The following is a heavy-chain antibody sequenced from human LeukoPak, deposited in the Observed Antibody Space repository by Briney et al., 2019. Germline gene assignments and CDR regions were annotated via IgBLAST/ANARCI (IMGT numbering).Heavy chain of an antibody. CDR1: GFTFSSYA. V-gene: IGHV3-23*01. CDR3: AKGRSSGWLNYFDY. J-gene: IGHJ4*02. D-gene: IGHD6-19*01. CDR2: ISGSGGST. Sequence: PGGSLRLSGAASGFTFSSYAMSWVRQAPGKGLEWVSAISGSGGSTYYADSVKGRFTISRDNSKNTLYLQMNSLRAEATAVYYCAKGRSSGWLNYFDYWGQGTLVTVSS.